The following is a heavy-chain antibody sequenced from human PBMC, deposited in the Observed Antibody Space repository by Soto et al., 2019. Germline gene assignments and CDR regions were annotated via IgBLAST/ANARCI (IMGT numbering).Heavy chain of an antibody. J-gene: IGHJ4*02. Sequence: ASVKVSCKVSGYTLTELSMHWVRQAPGKGLEWMGGFDPEDGETIYAQKFQGRVTMTEDTSTDTAYMELSSLRSEDTAVYYCATCIYCSVMSGSCHHYWGQGTLVTVSS. CDR3: ATCIYCSVMSGSCHHY. CDR1: GYTLTELS. D-gene: IGHD2-15*01. V-gene: IGHV1-24*01. CDR2: FDPEDGET.